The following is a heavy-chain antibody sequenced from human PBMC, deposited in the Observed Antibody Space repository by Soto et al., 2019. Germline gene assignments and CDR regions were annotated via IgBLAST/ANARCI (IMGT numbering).Heavy chain of an antibody. CDR2: IYHSGST. CDR1: GGSISSGGYS. J-gene: IGHJ4*02. D-gene: IGHD5-12*01. V-gene: IGHV4-30-2*01. CDR3: AAGGGLPRYY. Sequence: SETLSLTCAVSGGSISSGGYSWSWIRQPPGKGLEWIGYIYHSGSTYYNPSLKSRVTISVDRTKNQFSLKLSSVTAADTAVYYCAAGGGLPRYYWGQGTLVTVSS.